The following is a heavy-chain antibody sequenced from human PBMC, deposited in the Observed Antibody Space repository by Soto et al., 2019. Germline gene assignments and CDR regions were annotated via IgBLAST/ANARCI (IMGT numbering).Heavy chain of an antibody. V-gene: IGHV1-69*01. J-gene: IGHJ6*02. CDR1: GGTFSSYA. Sequence: QVQLVQSGAEVKKPGSSVKVSCKASGGTFSSYAISWVRQAPGQGLEWMGGIIPIFGTANYAQKFQGRVTITADESTSTDYMELSSLRAEDTAVYSCARDNVYDFWSGYYVGVYYYGMDVWGHGTTVTVSS. CDR2: IIPIFGTA. D-gene: IGHD3-3*01. CDR3: ARDNVYDFWSGYYVGVYYYGMDV.